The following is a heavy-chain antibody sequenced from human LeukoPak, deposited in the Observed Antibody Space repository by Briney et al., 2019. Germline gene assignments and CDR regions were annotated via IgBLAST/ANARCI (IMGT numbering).Heavy chain of an antibody. CDR2: INPNSGGT. CDR3: ARFSVWLGETNVFDF. Sequence: ASVKVSCKASGYTFTGYYMHWVRQAPGQGLEWMGWINPNSGGTNYAQKFQGRVTMTRDTSISTAYMELSRLRSDDTAVYYCARFSVWLGETNVFDFWGKGKMVTVSS. V-gene: IGHV1-2*02. J-gene: IGHJ3*01. D-gene: IGHD3-10*01. CDR1: GYTFTGYY.